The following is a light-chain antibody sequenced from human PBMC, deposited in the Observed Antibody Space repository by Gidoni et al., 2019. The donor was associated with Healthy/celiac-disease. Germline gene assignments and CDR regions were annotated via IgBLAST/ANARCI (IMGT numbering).Light chain of an antibody. J-gene: IGLJ3*02. CDR3: GTWDSSLSAEV. V-gene: IGLV1-51*01. CDR1: SSNIGNNY. CDR2: DNN. Sequence: QSVLTQPPSVSAAPGPQVTISCSGSSSNIGNNYVSWYQQLPGTAPKLLIYDNNKRPSGIPDRFSGSKSGTSATLGITGLQTGDEADYYCGTWDSSLSAEVFGGGTKLTVL.